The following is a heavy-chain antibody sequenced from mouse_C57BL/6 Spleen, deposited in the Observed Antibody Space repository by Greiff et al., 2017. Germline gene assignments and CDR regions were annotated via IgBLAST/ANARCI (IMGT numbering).Heavy chain of an antibody. D-gene: IGHD1-1*02. CDR3: ARDGHYGHFAY. CDR2: IYPGSGST. CDR1: GYTFTSYW. Sequence: QVHVKQSGAELVKPGASVKMSCKASGYTFTSYWITWVKQRPGQGLEWIGDIYPGSGSTNYTEKFKSQATLTVDTSYSTAYMQLSSLTSEDSAFYYCARDGHYGHFAYGGQGTLVTVSA. J-gene: IGHJ3*01. V-gene: IGHV1-55*01.